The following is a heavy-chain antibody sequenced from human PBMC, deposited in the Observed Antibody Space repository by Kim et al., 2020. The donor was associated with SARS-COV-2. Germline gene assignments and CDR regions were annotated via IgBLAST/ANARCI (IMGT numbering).Heavy chain of an antibody. D-gene: IGHD6-13*01. J-gene: IGHJ4*02. CDR3: ASDIGQQLVQGFDY. V-gene: IGHV3-9*01. Sequence: ADSVKGRFTISRDNTKNSLYLQMNNLRAEDTALYYCASDIGQQLVQGFDYWGQGTLVTVSS.